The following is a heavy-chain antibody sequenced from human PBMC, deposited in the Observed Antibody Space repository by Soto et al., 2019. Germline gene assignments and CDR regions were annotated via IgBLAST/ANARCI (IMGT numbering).Heavy chain of an antibody. CDR1: GGSISSGGNY. J-gene: IGHJ6*02. D-gene: IGHD1-26*01. CDR3: AGDYSVATTLWDV. Sequence: QVQLQESGPGLVKPSQTLSLSCTVSGGSISSGGNYWSWIRQHPGKCLEWIGYIYYSGSTYYNPSLKYRVNLTVDAFKKQVSLLLICVTALGTAVYYGAGDYSVATTLWDVWLQGLTVMVSS. V-gene: IGHV4-31*03. CDR2: IYYSGST.